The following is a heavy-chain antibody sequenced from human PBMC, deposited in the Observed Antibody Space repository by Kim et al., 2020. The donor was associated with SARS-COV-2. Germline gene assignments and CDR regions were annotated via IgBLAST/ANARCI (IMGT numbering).Heavy chain of an antibody. J-gene: IGHJ4*02. V-gene: IGHV3-11*01. Sequence: GGSLRLSCAASGFTFTDYYINWIRQAPGKGLEWISYISNSGKTIFYADSVKGRFTISRDNAENSLYLQMDSLRAEDTAVYYCATTTTYHLYYFTSWGQGTLVTVSS. D-gene: IGHD1-1*01. CDR1: GFTFTDYY. CDR3: ATTTTYHLYYFTS. CDR2: ISNSGKTI.